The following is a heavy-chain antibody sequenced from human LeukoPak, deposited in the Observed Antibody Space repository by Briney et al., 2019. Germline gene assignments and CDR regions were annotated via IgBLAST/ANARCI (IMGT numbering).Heavy chain of an antibody. D-gene: IGHD6-19*01. V-gene: IGHV1-69*04. CDR3: ARDLSGYSSTFDY. Sequence: SVKVSCKASGGTFCSYTISWVRQAPGQGLEWMGRIIPILGIANYAQKFQGRVTITADKSTSTAYMELSSLRSEDTAVYYCARDLSGYSSTFDYWGQGTLVTVSS. CDR2: IIPILGIA. J-gene: IGHJ4*02. CDR1: GGTFCSYT.